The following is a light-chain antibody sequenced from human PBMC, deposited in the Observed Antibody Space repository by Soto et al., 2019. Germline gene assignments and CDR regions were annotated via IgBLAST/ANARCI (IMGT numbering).Light chain of an antibody. CDR3: QQYNNWPPWT. CDR2: GAS. Sequence: EIVMTQSPATLSVSPGERATLSCRASQRVSSNFAWYQQKPGQAPRLLIYGASTSATGIPARFSGSGSGTEFTLTNSSLQSEDFAVYYCQQYNNWPPWTFGQGTKVEIK. V-gene: IGKV3-15*01. CDR1: QRVSSN. J-gene: IGKJ1*01.